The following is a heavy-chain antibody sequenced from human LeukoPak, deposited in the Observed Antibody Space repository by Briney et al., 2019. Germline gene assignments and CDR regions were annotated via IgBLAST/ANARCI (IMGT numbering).Heavy chain of an antibody. CDR3: ARIGSGWQIDY. Sequence: GGSLRLSCAASGFTFSSYEMNWVRQAPGKGLEWVSYISSSGSTIYYADSVKGRFTISRDNAKNSLYLQMNSLRAEDTAVYYCARIGSGWQIDYWGQGTLVTVSS. V-gene: IGHV3-48*03. D-gene: IGHD6-19*01. J-gene: IGHJ4*02. CDR2: ISSSGSTI. CDR1: GFTFSSYE.